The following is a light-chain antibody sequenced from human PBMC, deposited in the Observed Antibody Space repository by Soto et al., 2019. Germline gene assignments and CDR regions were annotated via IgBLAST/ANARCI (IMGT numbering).Light chain of an antibody. CDR2: AAA. V-gene: IGKV1-27*01. Sequence: DIQMTQSPSSLSASVGDRVTITCRASQGISNYLAWYQQKPGKVPKLLIYAAATLQSGVPSRFSGSGSGTDFTLTISSLQPEDFATYYFQKYHSAETVGQGTKVEI. CDR3: QKYHSAET. J-gene: IGKJ1*01. CDR1: QGISNY.